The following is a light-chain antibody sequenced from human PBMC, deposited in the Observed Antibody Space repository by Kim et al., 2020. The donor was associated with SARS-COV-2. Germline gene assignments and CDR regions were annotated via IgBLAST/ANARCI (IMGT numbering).Light chain of an antibody. CDR1: QSVSSN. CDR2: DAY. V-gene: IGKV3-15*01. CDR3: QQYNKWFALS. Sequence: SPGERAPLSVRASQSVSSNIAWYQQKPGQAPRLLIYDAYNRATGVPARFSGSGSGTEFTLTISSLQSEDSAVYHCQQYNKWFALSFGGGTKVDIK. J-gene: IGKJ4*01.